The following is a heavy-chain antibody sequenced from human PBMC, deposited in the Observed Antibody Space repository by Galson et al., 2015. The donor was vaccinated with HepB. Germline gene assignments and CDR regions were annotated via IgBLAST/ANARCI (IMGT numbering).Heavy chain of an antibody. J-gene: IGHJ4*02. V-gene: IGHV3-23*01. D-gene: IGHD2-2*01. CDR2: ISGSDGRT. CDR1: GFTFSAYA. CDR3: VKESAYCSTPTCRNYYFDY. Sequence: SLRLSCAASGFTFSAYAMSWVRQAPGKGLEWVSAISGSDGRTFYADSVKGRFTISRDNSKNTLDLRMNSLRAEDTAIYYCVKESAYCSTPTCRNYYFDYWGRGTLVTVSS.